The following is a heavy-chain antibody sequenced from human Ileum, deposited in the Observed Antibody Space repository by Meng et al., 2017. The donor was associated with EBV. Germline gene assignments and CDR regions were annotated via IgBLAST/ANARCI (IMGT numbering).Heavy chain of an antibody. CDR1: GGSISRGDYY. CDR2: IYYSGST. V-gene: IGHV4-30-4*01. Sequence: VQLQESGPVLVKPSLTLASPCTVCGGSISRGDYYWSWIRQPPGKGLEWIGYIYYSGSTYYNPSLKSRVTISVDTSKNQFSLKLSSVTAADTAVYYCARGPTTYFDYWGQGTLVTVSS. CDR3: ARGPTTYFDY. D-gene: IGHD4-17*01. J-gene: IGHJ4*02.